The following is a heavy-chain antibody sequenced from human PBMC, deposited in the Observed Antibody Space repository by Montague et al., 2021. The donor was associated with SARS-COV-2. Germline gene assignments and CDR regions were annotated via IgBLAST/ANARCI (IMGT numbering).Heavy chain of an antibody. D-gene: IGHD3-9*01. J-gene: IGHJ4*02. CDR1: GFSLSTSGMR. V-gene: IGHV2-70*01. CDR3: ARSHYDILTGYYTVFDY. Sequence: VKPTQTLTLTCTFSGFSLSTSGMRVSWIRQPPGKALEWLALIDWDDDKYYSTSLKTRLTISKDTSKNQVVLTMTNMDPVDTATYYCARSHYDILTGYYTVFDYWGQGTLVTVSS. CDR2: IDWDDDK.